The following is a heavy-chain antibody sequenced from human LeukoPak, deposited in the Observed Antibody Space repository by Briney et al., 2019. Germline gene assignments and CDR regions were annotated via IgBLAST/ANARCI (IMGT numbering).Heavy chain of an antibody. D-gene: IGHD3-22*01. V-gene: IGHV1-69*13. CDR1: GGSFTFTSHA. CDR2: LIPIYGSA. CDR3: AGFFYDNSGDAFDI. J-gene: IGHJ3*02. Sequence: SEKVSCKASGGSFTFTSHAISWVRQAPGQGLEWMGGLIPIYGSANYAQKFQGRLMITSDESTRTVYMELSSLRPEDSAVHYCAGFFYDNSGDAFDIWGQGTMVTVSS.